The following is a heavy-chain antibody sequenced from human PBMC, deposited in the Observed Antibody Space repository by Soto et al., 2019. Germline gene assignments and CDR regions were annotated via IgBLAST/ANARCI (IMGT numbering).Heavy chain of an antibody. D-gene: IGHD2-2*01. CDR3: ALGYCSSTSCSSNYYYYGMDV. CDR2: ISSSSSYI. J-gene: IGHJ6*02. Sequence: GGSLRLSCAASGFTFSSYSMNWVRQAPGKGLEWVSSISSSSSYIYYADSVKGRFTISRDNAKNSLYLQMNSLRAEDTAVYYCALGYCSSTSCSSNYYYYGMDVWCQGTTVTVSS. CDR1: GFTFSSYS. V-gene: IGHV3-21*01.